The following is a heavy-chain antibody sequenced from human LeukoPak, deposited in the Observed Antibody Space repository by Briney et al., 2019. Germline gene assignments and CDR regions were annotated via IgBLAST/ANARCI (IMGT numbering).Heavy chain of an antibody. CDR3: AKRAIAVAANYYYYMDV. CDR1: GFTFSSYG. J-gene: IGHJ6*03. V-gene: IGHV3-30*18. CDR2: ISYDGSNK. Sequence: GGSLRLSCAASGFTFSSYGMHWVRQAPGKGLEWVAVISYDGSNKYYADSVKGRFTISRDNSKNTLYLQMNSLRAEDTAVYYCAKRAIAVAANYYYYMDVWGKGTTVTVSS. D-gene: IGHD6-19*01.